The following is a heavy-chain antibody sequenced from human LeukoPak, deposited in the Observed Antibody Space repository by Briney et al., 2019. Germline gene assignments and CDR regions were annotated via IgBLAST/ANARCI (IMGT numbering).Heavy chain of an antibody. Sequence: GGSLRLSCAASGFTFSSYWMHWVRQAPGKGLVWVSRINSDGSSTSHADSVKGRFTISRDNAKNTLYLQMNSLRAEDTALYYCSRVSSPGYGVSSGLFFWGQGTLVNVSS. CDR2: INSDGSST. CDR1: GFTFSSYW. CDR3: SRVSSPGYGVSSGLFF. V-gene: IGHV3-74*01. D-gene: IGHD2-21*01. J-gene: IGHJ4*02.